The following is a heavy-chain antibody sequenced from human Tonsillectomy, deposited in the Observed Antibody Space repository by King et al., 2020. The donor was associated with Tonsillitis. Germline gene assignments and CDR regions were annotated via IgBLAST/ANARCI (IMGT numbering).Heavy chain of an antibody. D-gene: IGHD6-19*01. V-gene: IGHV4-4*02. J-gene: IGHJ4*02. CDR3: AVGESRDSSGRDY. CDR2: IYHSGNT. Sequence: VQLQESGPGLVKPSGTLSLTCAVSGGSISSSNWWSWVRQPPGKGLEWIGEIYHSGNTNYNPSLRSRVTISLDKSKNQFSLNLSSVTAADTAVYYCAVGESRDSSGRDYWGQGTLVTVSS. CDR1: GGSISSSNW.